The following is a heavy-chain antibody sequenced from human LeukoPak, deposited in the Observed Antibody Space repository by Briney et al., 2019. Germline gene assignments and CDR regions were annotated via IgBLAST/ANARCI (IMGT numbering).Heavy chain of an antibody. CDR1: GFTITGYA. Sequence: GGSLRLSCVASGFTITGYAMYWVRQSPGKGLDFVASISHDETERYRESVKGRFTVSRDTSKNTVYLQMNTLIAEDSALYYCTRTGLGYTLGNGLDAWGQGTQVTVSS. D-gene: IGHD5-18*01. V-gene: IGHV3-30*03. CDR3: TRTGLGYTLGNGLDA. J-gene: IGHJ5*02. CDR2: ISHDETE.